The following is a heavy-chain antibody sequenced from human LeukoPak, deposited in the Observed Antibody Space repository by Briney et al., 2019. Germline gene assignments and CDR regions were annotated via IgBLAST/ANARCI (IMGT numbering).Heavy chain of an antibody. D-gene: IGHD6-19*01. CDR2: IWFDGSDK. CDR3: ARDGYSSGWTPDL. Sequence: PGGSLRLSCAASGFTLGTYGMHWVRQAPGKGLEWVAVIWFDGSDKYYADSVKGRFTISRDNSKNTLYLQMNSLRAEDTAVYYCARDGYSSGWTPDLWGQGTLVTVSS. J-gene: IGHJ5*02. V-gene: IGHV3-33*01. CDR1: GFTLGTYG.